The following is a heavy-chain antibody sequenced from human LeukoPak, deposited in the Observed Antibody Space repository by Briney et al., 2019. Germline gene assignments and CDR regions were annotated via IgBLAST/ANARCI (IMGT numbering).Heavy chain of an antibody. D-gene: IGHD5-12*01. Sequence: KPSETLSLTCTVSGGSISSYYWSWIRQPPGKGLEWSGYIYYSGSTNYNPSLKSRVTITVDTSKNQFSLQLNSVTPEDTAVYYCARYRGNGWNHPVDWGQGTLVTVSS. V-gene: IGHV4-59*12. CDR2: IYYSGST. J-gene: IGHJ4*02. CDR1: GGSISSYY. CDR3: ARYRGNGWNHPVD.